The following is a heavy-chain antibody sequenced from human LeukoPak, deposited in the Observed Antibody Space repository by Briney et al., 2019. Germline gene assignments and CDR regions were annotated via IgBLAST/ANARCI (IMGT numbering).Heavy chain of an antibody. Sequence: SETLSLTCAVYGGPFSYYYWSWIRQPPGKTLEWIGEINHSGSTNYNPSLKSRVAISVDPSKNQFSLKLSSVTAADTAVYYCARHTSGYYSSFDYWGQGTLVTVSS. CDR1: GGPFSYYY. V-gene: IGHV4-34*01. CDR3: ARHTSGYYSSFDY. CDR2: INHSGST. D-gene: IGHD3-22*01. J-gene: IGHJ4*02.